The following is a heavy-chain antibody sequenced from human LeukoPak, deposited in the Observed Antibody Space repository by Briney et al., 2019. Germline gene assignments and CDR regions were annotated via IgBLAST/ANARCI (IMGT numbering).Heavy chain of an antibody. Sequence: GGSLRLSCAASGFTFSSYSMTWVRQAPGKGLEWVSSISSSSSYIYYADSVKGRFTISRDNAKNSLYLQMNSLRAEDTAVYYCARDQAVTTADAFDIWGQGTMVTVFS. J-gene: IGHJ3*02. D-gene: IGHD4-17*01. V-gene: IGHV3-21*01. CDR3: ARDQAVTTADAFDI. CDR2: ISSSSSYI. CDR1: GFTFSSYS.